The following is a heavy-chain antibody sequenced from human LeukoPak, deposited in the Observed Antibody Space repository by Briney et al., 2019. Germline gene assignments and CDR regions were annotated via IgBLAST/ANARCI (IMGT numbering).Heavy chain of an antibody. CDR3: VRGPVQAIYYYYYMDV. J-gene: IGHJ6*03. V-gene: IGHV3-7*01. CDR2: IKQDGSEK. CDR1: GFTFSSYW. Sequence: GGSLRLSCAASGFTFSSYWMSWVRQAPGKGLEWVANIKQDGSEKYYVDSVKGRFTMSRDNAKMSLYLQMNSLRVEDSAVYYCVRGPVQAIYYYYYMDVWGNGTAVTVSS.